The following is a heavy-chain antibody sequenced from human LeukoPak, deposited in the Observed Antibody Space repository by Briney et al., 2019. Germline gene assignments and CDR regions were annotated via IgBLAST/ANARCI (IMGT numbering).Heavy chain of an antibody. J-gene: IGHJ6*03. CDR2: IYYSGST. CDR3: ARDRIQPFYYMDV. V-gene: IGHV4-59*11. D-gene: IGHD5-18*01. Sequence: SQTLSLTCTVSGGSISSHYWSWIRQPPGKGLEWIGYIYYSGSTNYNPSLKSRVTISVDTSKNQFSLKLSSVTAADTAVYYCARDRIQPFYYMDVWGKGTTVTVSS. CDR1: GGSISSHY.